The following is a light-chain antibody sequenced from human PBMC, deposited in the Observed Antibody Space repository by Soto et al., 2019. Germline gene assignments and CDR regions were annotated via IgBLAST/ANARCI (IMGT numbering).Light chain of an antibody. CDR1: QGVSSY. CDR3: QQYNNWPLT. J-gene: IGKJ4*01. Sequence: ELVLTQSPATLSLSPGDSVTISCRASQGVSSYLAWYQQKPGQAPRLLIYDASNRATGIPDRLSGSGPGTDLTLTISRLQSEDFAVYYCQQYNNWPLTXGGGTKVDI. V-gene: IGKV3D-11*01. CDR2: DAS.